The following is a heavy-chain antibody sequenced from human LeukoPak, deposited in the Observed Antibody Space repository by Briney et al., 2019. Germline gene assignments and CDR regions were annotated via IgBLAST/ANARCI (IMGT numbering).Heavy chain of an antibody. CDR1: GYTFTGYY. CDR2: INPNSGGT. D-gene: IGHD3-10*01. CDR3: ARAYYYGSGSPALDY. V-gene: IGHV1-2*02. J-gene: IGHJ4*02. Sequence: GASVKVSCKASGYTFTGYYMHWVRQAPGQGLEWMGWINPNSGGTNYAQKFQGRVTMTRDTSISTAYMELSRLRSDDTAVYYCARAYYYGSGSPALDYWGQGTLVTVSS.